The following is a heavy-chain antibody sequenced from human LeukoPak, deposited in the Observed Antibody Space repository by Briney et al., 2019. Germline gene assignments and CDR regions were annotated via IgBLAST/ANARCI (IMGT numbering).Heavy chain of an antibody. D-gene: IGHD3-22*01. CDR3: ARHESSYYYDSSGYYGWYFRDYYYYGMDV. J-gene: IGHJ6*02. Sequence: SETLSLTCTVSGGSISSSSYYWGWIRQPPGKGLEWIGSIYYSGSTYYNPSLKSRVTISVDTSKNQFSLKLSSVTAADTAVYYCARHESSYYYDSSGYYGWYFRDYYYYGMDVWGQGTTVIVSS. CDR2: IYYSGST. CDR1: GGSISSSSYY. V-gene: IGHV4-39*01.